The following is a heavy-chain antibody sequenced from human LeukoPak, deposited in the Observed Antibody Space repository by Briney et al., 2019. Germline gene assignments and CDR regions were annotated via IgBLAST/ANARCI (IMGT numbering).Heavy chain of an antibody. D-gene: IGHD2-8*01. CDR1: GFTFSVYW. J-gene: IGHJ6*03. Sequence: GGSLRLSCAASGFTFSVYWMSWVRQAPGEGLEWVANVKSDGSERYYVDSVKGRFTISRDNAKNTLYLQMNSLRAEDTAVYYCAKDRCSNGIGCLYYYMDVWGKGTMVTISS. V-gene: IGHV3-7*01. CDR2: VKSDGSER. CDR3: AKDRCSNGIGCLYYYMDV.